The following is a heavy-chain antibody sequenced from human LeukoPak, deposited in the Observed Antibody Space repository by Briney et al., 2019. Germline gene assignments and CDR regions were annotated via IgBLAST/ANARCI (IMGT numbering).Heavy chain of an antibody. V-gene: IGHV4-39*01. CDR1: GDSISSSSYY. CDR2: IHYTGST. J-gene: IGHJ2*01. Sequence: SETLSLTCTVSGDSISSSSYYWVWLRQPPGKGLEWIATIHYTGSTYYNPSLKSRFTISVDTSKNQFSLKLSSVTAADTAVYYCASLCQGWYFDLWGRGTLVTVSS. CDR3: ASLCQGWYFDL.